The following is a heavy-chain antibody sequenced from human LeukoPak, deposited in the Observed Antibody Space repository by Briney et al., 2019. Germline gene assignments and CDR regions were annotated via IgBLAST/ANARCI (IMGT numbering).Heavy chain of an antibody. V-gene: IGHV3-11*04. D-gene: IGHD3-9*01. CDR2: ISSSGSTI. CDR1: GFTFSDYY. Sequence: PGGSLRLSCAASGFTFSDYYMSWIRQAPGKGLEWVSYISSSGSTIYYADSVKGRFTISRDNAQNSLYLQMNSLRAEDTAVYYCARDPEVDYDILTGYYNDAFDIWGQGTMVTVSS. CDR3: ARDPEVDYDILTGYYNDAFDI. J-gene: IGHJ3*02.